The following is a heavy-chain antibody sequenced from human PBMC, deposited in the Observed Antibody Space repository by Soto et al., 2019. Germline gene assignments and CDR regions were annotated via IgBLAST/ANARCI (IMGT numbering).Heavy chain of an antibody. Sequence: QVQLQESGPGLVKPSQTLSLTCTVSGGSISSGGYYWSWIRQHPGKGLEWIGYIYYGGSTYYNPSLKRRVTIPVDTSKHQFSLKLSSVTAADTAVYYCAREDYYGSGSYYMFDYWGQGTLVTVSS. CDR2: IYYGGST. J-gene: IGHJ4*02. CDR1: GGSISSGGYY. D-gene: IGHD3-10*01. V-gene: IGHV4-31*03. CDR3: AREDYYGSGSYYMFDY.